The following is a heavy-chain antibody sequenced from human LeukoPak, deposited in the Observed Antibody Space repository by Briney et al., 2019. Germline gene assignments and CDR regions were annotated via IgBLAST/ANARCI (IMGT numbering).Heavy chain of an antibody. Sequence: SETLSLTCTVSGGSISSYYWSWIRQPPGKGLEWIGYIYYSGSTNYNPFLKSRVTISVDTSKNQFSLKLSSVTAADTAVYYCARDQVFSTVTNGLYGMDVWGQGTTVTVSS. V-gene: IGHV4-59*01. D-gene: IGHD4-17*01. J-gene: IGHJ6*02. CDR3: ARDQVFSTVTNGLYGMDV. CDR2: IYYSGST. CDR1: GGSISSYY.